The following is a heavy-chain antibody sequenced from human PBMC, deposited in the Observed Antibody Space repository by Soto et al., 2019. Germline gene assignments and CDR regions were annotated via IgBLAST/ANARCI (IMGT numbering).Heavy chain of an antibody. V-gene: IGHV4-34*01. D-gene: IGHD3-3*01. J-gene: IGHJ5*02. CDR3: ARGRPYYDFWSGYYFRRYNWFDP. CDR2: INHSGST. CDR1: GGSFSGYY. Sequence: LSLTCAVYGGSFSGYYWSWIRQPPGKGLEWIGEINHSGSTNYNPSLKSRVTISVDTSKNQFSLKLSSVTAADTAVYYCARGRPYYDFWSGYYFRRYNWFDPWGQGTLVTVSS.